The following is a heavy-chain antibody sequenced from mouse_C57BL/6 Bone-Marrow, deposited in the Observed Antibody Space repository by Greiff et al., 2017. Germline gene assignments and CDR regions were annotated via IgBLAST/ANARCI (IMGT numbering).Heavy chain of an antibody. Sequence: EVKLVESGGGLVKPGGSLKLSCAASGFTFSSYAMSWVRQTPEKRLEWVATISDGGSYTYYPDNVKGRFTISRDNAKNNLYLQMSHLKSEDTARYYCSGYYFDYWGQGTTLTVSS. J-gene: IGHJ2*01. CDR3: SGYYFDY. CDR2: ISDGGSYT. V-gene: IGHV5-4*03. CDR1: GFTFSSYA.